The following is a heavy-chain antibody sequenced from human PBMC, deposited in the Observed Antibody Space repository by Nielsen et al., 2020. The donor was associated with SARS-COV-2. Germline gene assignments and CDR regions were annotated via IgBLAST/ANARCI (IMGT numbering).Heavy chain of an antibody. CDR2: IVVGSGNT. D-gene: IGHD3-10*01. CDR3: ATSSGGFGELSALDP. Sequence: SVKVSCKASGFTFTSSAVQWVRQARGQRLEWIGWIVVGSGNTNYAQKFQERVTITRDMSTSTAYMELSRLRSDDTAVYYCATSSGGFGELSALDPWGQGTLVTVSS. V-gene: IGHV1-58*01. J-gene: IGHJ5*02. CDR1: GFTFTSSA.